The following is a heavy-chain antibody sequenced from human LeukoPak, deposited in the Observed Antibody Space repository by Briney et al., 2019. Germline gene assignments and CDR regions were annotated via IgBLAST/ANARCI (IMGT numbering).Heavy chain of an antibody. V-gene: IGHV4-39*07. J-gene: IGHJ4*02. CDR1: GGSISSSSYY. D-gene: IGHD5-12*01. Sequence: SETLSLTCTVSGGSISSSSYYWGWIRQPPGKGLEWIGSIYYSGTTYYNPSLKSRVTISVDTSKNQFSLKLSSVTAADTAVYYCGRDQRYSGYEIDYWGQGTLVTVSS. CDR2: IYYSGTT. CDR3: GRDQRYSGYEIDY.